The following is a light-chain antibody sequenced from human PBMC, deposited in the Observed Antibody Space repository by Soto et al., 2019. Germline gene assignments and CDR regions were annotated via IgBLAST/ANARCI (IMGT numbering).Light chain of an antibody. CDR1: SSNFGAGYD. J-gene: IGLJ2*01. V-gene: IGLV1-40*01. CDR2: GNS. CDR3: QSYDRSLSGSKVV. Sequence: QSVLTQPPSVSGAPGQSITISCTGTSSNFGAGYDVHWYQQLPGTAPKLLIYGNSDRPSGVPDRFSGSRSGPAASLAITGPQAEDEADYCCQSYDRSLSGSKVVFGGGTKVTVL.